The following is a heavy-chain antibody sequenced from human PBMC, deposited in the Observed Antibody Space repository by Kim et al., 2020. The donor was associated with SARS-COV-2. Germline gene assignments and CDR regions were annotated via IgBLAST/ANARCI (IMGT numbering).Heavy chain of an antibody. D-gene: IGHD2-21*02. CDR3: ARGYCGGDCRKQYYFDY. CDR2: IYSGGST. V-gene: IGHV3-53*04. CDR1: GFTVSSNY. J-gene: IGHJ4*02. Sequence: GGSLRLSCAASGFTVSSNYMSWVRQAPGKGLVWVSGIYSGGSTYYSDSVKGRFTISRHNSKNTLYLQMNSLRAEDTAVYYCARGYCGGDCRKQYYFDYWGQGTLVTVSS.